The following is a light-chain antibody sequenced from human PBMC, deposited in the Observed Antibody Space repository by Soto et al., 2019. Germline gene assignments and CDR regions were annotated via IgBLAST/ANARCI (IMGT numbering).Light chain of an antibody. CDR1: SSDVGGYNY. Sequence: QSVLAQPLSVSGSPGESVTISCTGTSSDVGGYNYVSWYQEQPGKAPKLMIYDVSKRPSGVPDRFSGSKSGNTASLTISGLQAEDEADYYCCSYAGSYAYVFGNGTKVTV. CDR3: CSYAGSYAYV. CDR2: DVS. J-gene: IGLJ1*01. V-gene: IGLV2-11*01.